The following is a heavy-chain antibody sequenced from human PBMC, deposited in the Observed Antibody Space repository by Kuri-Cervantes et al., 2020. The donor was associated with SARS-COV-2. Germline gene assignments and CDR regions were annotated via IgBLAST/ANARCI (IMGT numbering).Heavy chain of an antibody. V-gene: IGHV3-7*01. CDR3: ARDEGPFQTTGIAVAGTTDVGPPTLFDY. CDR2: IKQDGSEE. CDR1: GFTFDDYG. J-gene: IGHJ4*02. Sequence: GGSLRLSCAASGFTFDDYGMSWVRQAPGKGLGWVANIKQDGSEEYYVDSVKGRFTISRDNAKNSLYLQMNSLRAEDTAVYYCARDEGPFQTTGIAVAGTTDVGPPTLFDYWGQGTLVTVSS. D-gene: IGHD6-19*01.